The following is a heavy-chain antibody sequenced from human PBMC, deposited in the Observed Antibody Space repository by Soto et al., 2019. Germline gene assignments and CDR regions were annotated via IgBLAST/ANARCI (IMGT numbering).Heavy chain of an antibody. Sequence: QVQLQQWGAGLLKPSETLSLTCAVYGGSFSGYYWSWIRQPPGKGLEWIGEINHSGSTNYNPSLRCRVTISVDTSKNQFSLMLSSVTAADTAVYYCARGPSMGWFDPWGQGTLVTVSS. J-gene: IGHJ5*02. CDR1: GGSFSGYY. CDR2: INHSGST. D-gene: IGHD1-26*01. V-gene: IGHV4-34*01. CDR3: ARGPSMGWFDP.